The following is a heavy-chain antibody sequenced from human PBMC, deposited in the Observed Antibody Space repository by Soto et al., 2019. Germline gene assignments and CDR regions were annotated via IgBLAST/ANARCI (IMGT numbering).Heavy chain of an antibody. D-gene: IGHD2-21*01. CDR3: CVTFIAEYDH. J-gene: IGHJ4*02. V-gene: IGHV1-3*01. CDR1: GYTFTTYA. CDR2: INADNGDT. Sequence: GASVKVSCKASGYTFTTYAIHWVRQAPGQSPEWMGWINADNGDTKYSQKFQGRVTIARDTSASTAYMALSSLRSDDTAVYYCCVTFIAEYDHWGQGTQVTVSS.